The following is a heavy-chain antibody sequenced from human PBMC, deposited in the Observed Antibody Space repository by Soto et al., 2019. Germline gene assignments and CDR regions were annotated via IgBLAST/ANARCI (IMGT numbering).Heavy chain of an antibody. J-gene: IGHJ3*02. Sequence: ASVKGSCKASGYTFTGYGISWVRQAPGQGLEWMGWISAYNGNTNYAQKLQGRVTMTTDTSTSTAYMELRSLRSDDTAVYYCAREQLLWFGELRQKAFDIWGQGTMVTVSS. CDR2: ISAYNGNT. CDR1: GYTFTGYG. CDR3: AREQLLWFGELRQKAFDI. D-gene: IGHD3-10*01. V-gene: IGHV1-18*01.